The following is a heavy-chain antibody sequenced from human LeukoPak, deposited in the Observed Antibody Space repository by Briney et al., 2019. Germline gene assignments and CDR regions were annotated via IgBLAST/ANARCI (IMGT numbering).Heavy chain of an antibody. CDR2: IYYSGST. V-gene: IGHV4-30-4*08. CDR3: ARAIDRGYWFDP. J-gene: IGHJ5*02. Sequence: SETLSLTCTVSGGSISSGSYYWSWIRQPPGKGLEWIGYIYYSGSTYYNPSLKSRVTISVDTSKNQFSLKLSSVTAADTAVYYCARAIDRGYWFDPWGQGTLVTVSS. CDR1: GGSISSGSYY. D-gene: IGHD3-22*01.